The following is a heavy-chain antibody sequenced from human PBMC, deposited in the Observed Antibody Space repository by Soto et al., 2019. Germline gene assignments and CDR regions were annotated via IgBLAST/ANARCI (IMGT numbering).Heavy chain of an antibody. CDR2: LSHSGST. CDR1: GGSLSSGGFS. D-gene: IGHD2-8*02. Sequence: SETRSLTRALSGGSLSSGGFSRRFIRQPPGKGLEWIGYLSHSGSTYYNPSLKSRVTISGDSSRNQFSLRLSSVTAADTAVYYCARRPPGTGYIWGQGTMVTVSS. CDR3: ARRPPGTGYI. V-gene: IGHV4-30-2*01. J-gene: IGHJ3*02.